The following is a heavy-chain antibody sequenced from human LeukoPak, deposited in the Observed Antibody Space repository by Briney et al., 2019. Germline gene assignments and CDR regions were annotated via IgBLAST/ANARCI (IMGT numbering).Heavy chain of an antibody. D-gene: IGHD1-26*01. CDR3: ARAPVGATLHY. Sequence: ASVKVSCKASGYTFTSYYMHWVRQAPGQGLEWMGIINPSGGSTSYAQKFQGRVTMTRDMSTSTVYMELSSLRSEDTAVYYCARAPVGATLHYWGQGTLVTVSS. J-gene: IGHJ4*02. V-gene: IGHV1-46*01. CDR1: GYTFTSYY. CDR2: INPSGGST.